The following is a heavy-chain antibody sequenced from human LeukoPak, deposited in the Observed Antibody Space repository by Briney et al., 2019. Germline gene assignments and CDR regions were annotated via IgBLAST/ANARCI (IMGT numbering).Heavy chain of an antibody. D-gene: IGHD2-2*03. CDR2: INHSGST. CDR3: ARVLVDIVVVPAAICFDY. Sequence: SETLSLTCAVYGGSFSGYYWSWIRQPPGKGLEWIGEINHSGSTNYNPSLKSRVTISVDTSKNQFSLKLSSVTAADTAVYYCARVLVDIVVVPAAICFDYWGQGTPVTVSS. V-gene: IGHV4-34*01. CDR1: GGSFSGYY. J-gene: IGHJ4*02.